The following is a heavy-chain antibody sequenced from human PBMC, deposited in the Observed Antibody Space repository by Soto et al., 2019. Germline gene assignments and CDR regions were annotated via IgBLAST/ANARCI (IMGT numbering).Heavy chain of an antibody. CDR1: GDSVPSNSAA. J-gene: IGHJ4*02. CDR2: TYYRSKWYK. CDR3: VNGRFDY. Sequence: PSQTLSLTCAISGDSVPSNSAAWNWTRHSPSRGLEWLGRTYYRSKWYKEYAVSMRRRININPDTTKNQVSLQLNSATPEHTAVYHCVNGRFDYWGQGTLVTVSS. V-gene: IGHV6-1*01.